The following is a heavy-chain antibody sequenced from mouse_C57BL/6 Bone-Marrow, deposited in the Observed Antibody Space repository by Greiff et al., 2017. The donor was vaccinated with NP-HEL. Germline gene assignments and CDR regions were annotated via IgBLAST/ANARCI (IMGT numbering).Heavy chain of an antibody. D-gene: IGHD2-2*01. V-gene: IGHV1-5*01. CDR2: INPGNSDT. CDR1: GYTFTSYW. J-gene: IGHJ3*01. Sequence: VQLQQSGTVLARPGASVKMSCKTSGYTFTSYWMHWVKQRPGQGLEWIGAINPGNSDTSYNQKFKGKAKLPAVTSARTAYMELSSMTNEDSAVYYCTGYSTMVTTGFAYWGQGTLVTVSA. CDR3: TGYSTMVTTGFAY.